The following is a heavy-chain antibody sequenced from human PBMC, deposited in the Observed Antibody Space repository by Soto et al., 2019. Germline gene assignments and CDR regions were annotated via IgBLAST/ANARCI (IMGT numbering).Heavy chain of an antibody. D-gene: IGHD3-10*01. CDR1: GYTFTSYG. V-gene: IGHV1-18*01. CDR3: ARALYASSGSWGFYFDS. J-gene: IGHJ4*02. Sequence: ASVKVSCKASGYTFTSYGISWVRQAPGQGLEWMGWISAYNGNTNYSQKLQGRVTMTTDTSTSTAYMELNSLRSEDTAVYYCARALYASSGSWGFYFDSWGQGALVTVSS. CDR2: ISAYNGNT.